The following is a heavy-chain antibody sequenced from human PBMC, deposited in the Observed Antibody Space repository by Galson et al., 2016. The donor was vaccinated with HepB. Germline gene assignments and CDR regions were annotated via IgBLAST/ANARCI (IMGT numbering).Heavy chain of an antibody. D-gene: IGHD2-21*02. V-gene: IGHV3-30*18. CDR1: GFGLRSYG. Sequence: SLRLSCPASGFGLRSYGPHWVRQAPGKGLAGVGGMSDDGTNTYYADSMQGRFTISRDNSKHTSYLQRNSLRAEDTAVYFCAKDAILGCGRDCYVDYWGQGTLVTVSS. CDR2: MSDDGTNT. J-gene: IGHJ4*02. CDR3: AKDAILGCGRDCYVDY.